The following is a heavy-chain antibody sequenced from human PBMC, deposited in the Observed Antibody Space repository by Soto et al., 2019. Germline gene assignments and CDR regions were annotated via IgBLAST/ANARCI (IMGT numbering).Heavy chain of an antibody. CDR1: GFTFSNSV. CDR3: IGYSYGTDFDY. CDR2: ISSSSTYL. Sequence: GGSLRLSCAASGFTFSNSVMAWVRQAPGKGLEWVSAISSSSTYLYYADSVKGRFTISRDNAKNSLYLQMNSLRAEDTAVYYCIGYSYGTDFDYWGQGTLVTVSS. J-gene: IGHJ4*02. V-gene: IGHV3-21*01. D-gene: IGHD5-18*01.